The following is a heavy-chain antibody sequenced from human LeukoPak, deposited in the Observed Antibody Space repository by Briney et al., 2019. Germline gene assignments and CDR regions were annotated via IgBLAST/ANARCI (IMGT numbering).Heavy chain of an antibody. Sequence: GGSLRLSCAASGFTFSSYWMHWVRQAPGKGLVWVSRITNDGSSASYADSVKGRFTISRDNAKNTLYLQMSSLRAEDTAVYYCVRAGQSSSWFLYWYFDLWGRGTLVTVFS. V-gene: IGHV3-74*01. J-gene: IGHJ2*01. CDR3: VRAGQSSSWFLYWYFDL. D-gene: IGHD6-13*01. CDR1: GFTFSSYW. CDR2: ITNDGSSA.